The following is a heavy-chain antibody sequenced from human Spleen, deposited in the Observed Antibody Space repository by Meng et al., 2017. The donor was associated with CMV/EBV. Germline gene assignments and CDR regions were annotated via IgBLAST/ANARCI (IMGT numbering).Heavy chain of an antibody. CDR3: AATRGAARPEGFDF. Sequence: ASGYTFTSYYMHWVRQAPGQGLEWMGIINPSGGSTSYAQKFQGRVTMTRDTSTSTVYMELSSLRSEDTAVFYCAATRGAARPEGFDFWGQGTMVTVSS. J-gene: IGHJ3*01. V-gene: IGHV1-46*01. CDR2: INPSGGST. CDR1: GYTFTSYY. D-gene: IGHD6-6*01.